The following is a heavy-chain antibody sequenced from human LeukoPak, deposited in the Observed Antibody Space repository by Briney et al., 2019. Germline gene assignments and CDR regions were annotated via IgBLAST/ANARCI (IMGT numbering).Heavy chain of an antibody. CDR2: INHSGST. Sequence: SETLSLTCAVYGGSFSGYYWSWIRQPPGKGLEWIGEINHSGSTNYNPSLKSRVTISVDTSKNQFSLKLSSVTAADTAVYYCARGRRSSGYYYSYWGQGTLVTVSS. J-gene: IGHJ4*02. CDR1: GGSFSGYY. D-gene: IGHD3-22*01. V-gene: IGHV4-34*01. CDR3: ARGRRSSGYYYSY.